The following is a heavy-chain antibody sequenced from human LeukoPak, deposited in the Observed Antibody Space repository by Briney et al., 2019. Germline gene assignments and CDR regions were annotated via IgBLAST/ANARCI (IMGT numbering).Heavy chain of an antibody. D-gene: IGHD4-23*01. CDR2: ISAYNGNR. J-gene: IGHJ4*02. Sequence: ASVKVSCKASGYSFTSYGISWVRQAPGQGLEWMGWISAYNGNRNYAQKLQGRVTMTTDTSTSTAYMELRSLRSDDTAVYYCARDLYGGNGPTFDYWGQGTLVTVSS. CDR1: GYSFTSYG. CDR3: ARDLYGGNGPTFDY. V-gene: IGHV1-18*04.